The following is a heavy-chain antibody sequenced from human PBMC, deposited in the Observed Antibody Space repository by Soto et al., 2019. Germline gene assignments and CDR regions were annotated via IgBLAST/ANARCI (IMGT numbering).Heavy chain of an antibody. CDR3: AAPPLTYYYDSSGYYGYYYYGMDV. J-gene: IGHJ6*02. CDR1: GFSFRSYA. V-gene: IGHV3-23*01. D-gene: IGHD3-22*01. CDR2: ISGSGGST. Sequence: GGSLRLSCAASGFSFRSYAMTWVRQAPGKGLEWVSAISGSGGSTYYADSVKGRFTISRDNSKNTLNLQMNSLRAEDTAVYYCAAPPLTYYYDSSGYYGYYYYGMDVWGQGTTVTVSS.